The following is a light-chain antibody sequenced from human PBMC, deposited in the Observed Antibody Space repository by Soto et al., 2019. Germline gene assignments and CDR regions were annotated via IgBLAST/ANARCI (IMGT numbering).Light chain of an antibody. CDR2: AAS. CDR1: QTISNY. V-gene: IGKV1-39*01. CDR3: QQTNSMPVT. Sequence: ITMSQSPAALSASVGDRVTITCRASQTISNYLNWYQQKPGKAPVPLIFAASSLQSGVPSRFSGSRSGRNFTLAISSLQPADFATYFCQQTNSMPVTFGQGTRLAI. J-gene: IGKJ5*01.